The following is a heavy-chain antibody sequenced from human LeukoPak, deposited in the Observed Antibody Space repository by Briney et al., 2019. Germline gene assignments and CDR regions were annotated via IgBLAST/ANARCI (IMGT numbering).Heavy chain of an antibody. CDR1: GYSFTSYW. V-gene: IGHV5-51*01. J-gene: IGHJ4*02. CDR2: IYPGDSDT. Sequence: LGESLKISCKGSGYSFTSYWIGWVRQMPGKGLEWMGIIYPGDSDTRYSPSFQGQFTISAYKSIITASLQWSSLKASDTAMYYCAPSPHFLGPFDYWGQGTLVTVSS. D-gene: IGHD3-3*01. CDR3: APSPHFLGPFDY.